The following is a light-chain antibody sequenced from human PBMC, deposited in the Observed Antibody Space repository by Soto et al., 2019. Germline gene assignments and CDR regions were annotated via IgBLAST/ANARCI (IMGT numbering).Light chain of an antibody. V-gene: IGKV1-6*01. CDR1: QGIRND. CDR3: LQDYNYPPT. CDR2: AAS. Sequence: IHVTESNSPLSASVGGIVTITCRASQGIRNDLGWYQQKPGKAPKLLIYAASSLQSGVPSRFSGSGSGTDFTLTISSLQPEDFATYYCLQDYNYPPTVGQGTKVDI. J-gene: IGKJ1*01.